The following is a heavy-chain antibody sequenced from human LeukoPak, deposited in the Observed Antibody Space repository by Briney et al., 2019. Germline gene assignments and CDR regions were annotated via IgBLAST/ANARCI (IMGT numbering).Heavy chain of an antibody. CDR2: ISSSSSYI. CDR1: GLTFSSYS. V-gene: IGHV3-21*01. D-gene: IGHD5-12*01. CDR3: AREPEGYSGYGGYYYYYGMDV. Sequence: GGSLRLSCAASGLTFSSYSMNWVRQAPGKGLEWVSSISSSSSYIYYADSVKGRFTISRDNAKNSLYLQMNSLRAEDTAVYYCAREPEGYSGYGGYYYYYGMDVWGQGTTVTVSS. J-gene: IGHJ6*02.